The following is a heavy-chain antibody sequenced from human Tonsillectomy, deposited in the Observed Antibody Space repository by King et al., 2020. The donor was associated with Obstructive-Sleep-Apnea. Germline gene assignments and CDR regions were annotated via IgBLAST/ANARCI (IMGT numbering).Heavy chain of an antibody. Sequence: QLVQSGAEVKKPGASVKVSCKASGYPFTNCAITWVRQAPGQGLEWMGWISTYNGNTNYAQKLQGRVTLTTDTSTSTAYMELRSLRSDDTAEYYCARALWFGELLYFDYWGQGTLVTVSS. D-gene: IGHD3-10*01. CDR2: ISTYNGNT. J-gene: IGHJ4*02. CDR1: GYPFTNCA. CDR3: ARALWFGELLYFDY. V-gene: IGHV1-18*04.